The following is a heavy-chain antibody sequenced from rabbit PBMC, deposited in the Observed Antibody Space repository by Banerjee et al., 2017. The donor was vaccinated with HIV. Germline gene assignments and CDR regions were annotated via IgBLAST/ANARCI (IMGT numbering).Heavy chain of an antibody. V-gene: IGHV1S45*01. D-gene: IGHD4-1*01. CDR1: GFSFSSNYW. CDR3: ARDLAGVIGWNFNL. CDR2: IYAGSSGNT. Sequence: QEQLEESGGDLVKPEGSLTLTCTASGFSFSSNYWLCWVRQAPGKGLELIACIYAGSSGNTYYASWAKGRFTISKTSSTTVTLQLNSLTAADTATYFCARDLAGVIGWNFNLWGQGTLVTVS. J-gene: IGHJ4*01.